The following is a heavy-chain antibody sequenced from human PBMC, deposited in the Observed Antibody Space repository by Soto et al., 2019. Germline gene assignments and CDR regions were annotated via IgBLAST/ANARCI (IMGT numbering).Heavy chain of an antibody. CDR1: GFTFSSYA. CDR2: ISYDGSNK. J-gene: IGHJ6*02. Sequence: PGGSLRLSCAASGFTFSSYAMHWVRQAPGKGLEWVAVISYDGSNKYYADSVKGRFTISRDNSKNTLYLQMNSLRAEDTAVYYCARDFPIWFGEPGCMDVWGQGTTVTVSS. CDR3: ARDFPIWFGEPGCMDV. D-gene: IGHD3-10*01. V-gene: IGHV3-30-3*01.